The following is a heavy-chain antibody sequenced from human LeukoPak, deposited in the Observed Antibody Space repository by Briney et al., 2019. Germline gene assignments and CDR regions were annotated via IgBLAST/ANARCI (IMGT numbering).Heavy chain of an antibody. CDR3: ARGMRSSGYYLDFDY. CDR2: ISSSSSYI. J-gene: IGHJ4*02. D-gene: IGHD3-22*01. Sequence: PGGSLRLSCAAPGFTFSSYSMNWVRQAPGKGLEWVSSISSSSSYIYYADSVKGRFTISRDNAKNSLYLQMNSLRAEDTAVYYCARGMRSSGYYLDFDYWGQGTLVTVSS. V-gene: IGHV3-21*01. CDR1: GFTFSSYS.